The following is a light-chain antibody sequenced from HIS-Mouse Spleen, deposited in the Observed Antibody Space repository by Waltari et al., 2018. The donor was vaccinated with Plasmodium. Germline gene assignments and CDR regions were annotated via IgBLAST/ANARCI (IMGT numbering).Light chain of an antibody. V-gene: IGKV3-15*01. Sequence: EIVMTPSPATRSVSPGERATLSGRASQSVSSNLAWYQQKPGQAPRLPIYGASTRATGIPARFSGIGSGTEFTLTISSLQSEDFAVYYCQQYNNWPPLTFGGGTKVEIK. CDR1: QSVSSN. CDR2: GAS. CDR3: QQYNNWPPLT. J-gene: IGKJ4*01.